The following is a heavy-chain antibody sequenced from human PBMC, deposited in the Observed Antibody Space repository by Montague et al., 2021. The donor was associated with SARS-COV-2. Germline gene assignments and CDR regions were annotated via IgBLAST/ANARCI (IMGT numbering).Heavy chain of an antibody. Sequence: SETLSLTCTVSGVSVSNRYTHWSWIRQSPGKGLEWIGHIDYGGSPYYSPSLHSRVTISLDTSKNQLSLRLNSVTAADTAVFYCARHSGDYTIFGVVIYYMDVWGKGTTVTVSS. J-gene: IGHJ6*03. CDR1: GVSVSNRYTH. V-gene: IGHV4-59*08. D-gene: IGHD3-3*01. CDR3: ARHSGDYTIFGVVIYYMDV. CDR2: IDYGGSP.